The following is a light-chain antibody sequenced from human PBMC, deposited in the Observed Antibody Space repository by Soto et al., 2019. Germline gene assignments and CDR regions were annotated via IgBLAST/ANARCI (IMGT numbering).Light chain of an antibody. CDR1: SGHSNYA. CDR3: QTWGTGIVI. V-gene: IGLV4-69*01. J-gene: IGLJ7*01. CDR2: LSRDGSH. Sequence: QAVVTQSPSASASLGASVKLTCTLSSGHSNYAIAWHQQQPEKGPRYLMKLSRDGSHSKGDGIPNRFSGSSSGAERYLTISALQSEDKADYYCQTWGTGIVIFGGGTQLTVL.